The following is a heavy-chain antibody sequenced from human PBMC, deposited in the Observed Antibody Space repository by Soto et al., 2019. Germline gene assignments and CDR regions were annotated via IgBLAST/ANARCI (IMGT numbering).Heavy chain of an antibody. V-gene: IGHV4-59*01. CDR1: GGSISGYY. Sequence: PSETLSLPCTVSGGSISGYYWSWIRQPPGKGLEWIGYIYYSGTTNYNPSLKSRVTISVDTSKNQFSLKLSSVTAADTAVYYCARLVWSYGTWFDPWGQGTLVIVSS. CDR3: ARLVWSYGTWFDP. CDR2: IYYSGTT. J-gene: IGHJ5*02. D-gene: IGHD5-18*01.